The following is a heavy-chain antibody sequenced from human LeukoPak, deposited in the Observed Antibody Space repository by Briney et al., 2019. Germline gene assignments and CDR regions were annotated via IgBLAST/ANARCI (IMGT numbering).Heavy chain of an antibody. D-gene: IGHD4-17*01. CDR3: ARGGPWTTVTTTGAPLGY. CDR1: GGSISSYY. CDR2: IYYIGST. Sequence: SETLSLTCTVSGGSISSYYWTWIRHPPGKGLECIGYIYYIGSTNNNPSLKSRVTISVDTSKSQFSLRLISVTAADMAMYYCARGGPWTTVTTTGAPLGYWGQGTLVTVSS. V-gene: IGHV4-59*01. J-gene: IGHJ4*02.